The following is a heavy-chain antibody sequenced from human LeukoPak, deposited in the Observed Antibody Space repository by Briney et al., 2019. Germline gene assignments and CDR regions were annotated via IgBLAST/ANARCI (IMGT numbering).Heavy chain of an antibody. D-gene: IGHD6-13*01. CDR3: ARVAAQLVSYNWFDP. V-gene: IGHV4-59*01. J-gene: IGHJ5*02. Sequence: SETLSLTCTVSGGSISSYYWSWIRQPPGKGLEWIGYIYYSGRTNYNPSHKSRVTISVDTSKNQFSLKLSSVTAADTAVYYCARVAAQLVSYNWFDPWGHGALVTVSS. CDR1: GGSISSYY. CDR2: IYYSGRT.